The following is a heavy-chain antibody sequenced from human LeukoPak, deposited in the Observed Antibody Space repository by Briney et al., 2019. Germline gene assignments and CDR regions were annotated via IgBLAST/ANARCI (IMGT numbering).Heavy chain of an antibody. D-gene: IGHD2-8*02. V-gene: IGHV3-21*01. CDR2: ITSSSAYI. Sequence: GGSLRLSCAASGFTFSSYSMNWVRQAPGKGLEWVSSITSSSAYIYYADSVKGRFTVSRDNAKNSLYLQMNSLRAEDTAVYYCARVRLTGVISGGDYWGQGTLVTVSS. J-gene: IGHJ4*02. CDR1: GFTFSSYS. CDR3: ARVRLTGVISGGDY.